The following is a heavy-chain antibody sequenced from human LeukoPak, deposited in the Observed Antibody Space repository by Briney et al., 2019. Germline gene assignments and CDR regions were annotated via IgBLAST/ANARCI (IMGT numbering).Heavy chain of an antibody. CDR2: ISGSGDRT. Sequence: GGSLRLSCAASGFTFRDFALGWVGQAPGKGLEGVTPISGSGDRTYYADSVKGRFTISRDNSKKTVYLQMNSLRAEDTAVYYCAKKRWDQLLVGPLDYWGQGTLVTVSS. CDR1: GFTFRDFA. D-gene: IGHD2-2*01. V-gene: IGHV3-23*01. CDR3: AKKRWDQLLVGPLDY. J-gene: IGHJ4*02.